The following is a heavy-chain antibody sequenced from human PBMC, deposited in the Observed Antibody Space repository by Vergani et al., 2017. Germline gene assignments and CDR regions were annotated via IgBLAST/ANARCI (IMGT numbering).Heavy chain of an antibody. CDR3: AREGVYCSSTSCREFDP. J-gene: IGHJ5*02. Sequence: QVQLVQSGSELKKPGASVKVSCKASGYTFTSYAMNWVRQAPGQGLEWMGWISAYNGNTNYAQKLQGRVTMTTDTSTSTAYMELRSLRSDDTAVYYCAREGVYCSSTSCREFDPWGQGTLVTVSS. CDR1: GYTFTSYA. V-gene: IGHV1-18*01. D-gene: IGHD2-2*01. CDR2: ISAYNGNT.